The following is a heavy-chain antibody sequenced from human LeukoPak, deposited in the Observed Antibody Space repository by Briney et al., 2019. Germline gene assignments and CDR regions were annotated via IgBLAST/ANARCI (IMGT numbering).Heavy chain of an antibody. D-gene: IGHD2/OR15-2a*01. CDR2: ISSSSSHI. CDR3: ARGKTSQNIVTRKTYNWFDP. Sequence: GGSLRLSCAASGFTFRTYSMNWVRQAPGKGLEWVSCISSSSSHIYYVDSVKGRFTISRDNAKNSLYLQMKSLRAEDTAVYYCARGKTSQNIVTRKTYNWFDPWGQGTLVTVSS. J-gene: IGHJ5*02. V-gene: IGHV3-21*01. CDR1: GFTFRTYS.